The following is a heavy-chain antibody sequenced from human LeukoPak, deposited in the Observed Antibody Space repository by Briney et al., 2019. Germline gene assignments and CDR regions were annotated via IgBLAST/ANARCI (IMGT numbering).Heavy chain of an antibody. V-gene: IGHV3-21*04. J-gene: IGHJ4*02. CDR2: ISSSSSYI. CDR1: GFTFSSYS. Sequence: GGSLRLSCAASGFTFSSYSMNWVCQAPGKGLEWVSSISSSSSYIYYADSVKGRFTISRDNSKNTLYLQMNSLRAEDTAVYYCAKDLGYCSGGSCYPIFDYWGQGTLVTVSS. D-gene: IGHD2-15*01. CDR3: AKDLGYCSGGSCYPIFDY.